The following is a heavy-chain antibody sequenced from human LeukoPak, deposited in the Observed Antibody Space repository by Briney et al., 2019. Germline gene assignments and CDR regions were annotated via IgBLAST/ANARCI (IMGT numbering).Heavy chain of an antibody. D-gene: IGHD3-22*01. CDR2: FDPEDGET. Sequence: ASVKVSCKFSGYTLTDLSMHWVRQAPGKGLEWMGGFDPEDGETIYAQNFQGRVTMTEDTSTDTAYMEVRSLRSEDTAVYYCATSSGYGFLFEYWGQGTLVTVSS. CDR1: GYTLTDLS. CDR3: ATSSGYGFLFEY. V-gene: IGHV1-24*01. J-gene: IGHJ4*02.